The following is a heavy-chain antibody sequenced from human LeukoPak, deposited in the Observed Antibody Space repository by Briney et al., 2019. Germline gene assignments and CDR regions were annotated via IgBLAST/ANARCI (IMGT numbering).Heavy chain of an antibody. CDR2: IYYSGST. D-gene: IGHD3-22*01. Sequence: SETLSLTCTVSGGSISSYYWSWIRQPPGKGLEWIGYIYYSGSTNYNPSLKSRVTISVDTSKNQFSLKLSSVTAADTAVYYCARVRVGTAGSSGPRAPYFQHWGQGTLVTVSS. CDR3: ARVRVGTAGSSGPRAPYFQH. J-gene: IGHJ1*01. V-gene: IGHV4-59*12. CDR1: GGSISSYY.